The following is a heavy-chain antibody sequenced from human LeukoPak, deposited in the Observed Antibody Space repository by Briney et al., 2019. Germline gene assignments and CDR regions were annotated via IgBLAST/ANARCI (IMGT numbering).Heavy chain of an antibody. CDR3: ARVTSYYYNTSGDYYFDS. V-gene: IGHV3-23*01. Sequence: PGASLRLSCAASGFTFSSYGMSWVRPAPGKGLDWISSITGGSASTYYADSVKGRFTISRDNAKNSLYLQMNSLRAEDTAVYYCARVTSYYYNTSGDYYFDSWGQGTLVTVSS. D-gene: IGHD3-22*01. J-gene: IGHJ4*02. CDR2: ITGGSAST. CDR1: GFTFSSYG.